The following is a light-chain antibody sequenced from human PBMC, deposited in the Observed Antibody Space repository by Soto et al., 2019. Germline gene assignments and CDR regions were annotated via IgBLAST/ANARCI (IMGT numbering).Light chain of an antibody. CDR1: QSISSW. Sequence: DIQMTQSPSTLSASVGDRVTITCRASQSISSWLAWYQQKPGKAPKLLIYKASSLESGVPSRFSGSGSGTEFSLTIRSLQPDDVATYYCQQYNSYPWPFGQGTKVEIK. CDR2: KAS. CDR3: QQYNSYPWP. J-gene: IGKJ1*01. V-gene: IGKV1-5*03.